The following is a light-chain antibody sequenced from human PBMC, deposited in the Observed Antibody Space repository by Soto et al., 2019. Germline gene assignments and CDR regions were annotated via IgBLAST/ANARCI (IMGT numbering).Light chain of an antibody. CDR1: SRDVCGYHY. J-gene: IGLJ2*01. V-gene: IGLV2-14*01. CDR2: DVS. CDR3: SSYTSSRTLV. Sequence: QSALTQPASVSGSPGQSITISCTGTSRDVCGYHYVSWYQQLPGKSPKLMIYDVSNRPSGVSNRFSGSKSGNTASLNISGLQAEDESDSYCSSYTSSRTLVFGGGTKLTVL.